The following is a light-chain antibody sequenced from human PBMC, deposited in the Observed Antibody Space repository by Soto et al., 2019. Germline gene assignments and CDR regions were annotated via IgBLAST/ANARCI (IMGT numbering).Light chain of an antibody. CDR1: QSISPW. CDR3: QQYHTYWT. V-gene: IGKV1-5*03. J-gene: IGKJ1*01. Sequence: DIQVTQSASTLSASVGDRVTITCRASQSISPWLAWYQQKPGKAPRLLIFKTSDLVSGVPSRFRGSGSGTEFTLTISSLQPDDFATYYCQQYHTYWTFGQGTKVDI. CDR2: KTS.